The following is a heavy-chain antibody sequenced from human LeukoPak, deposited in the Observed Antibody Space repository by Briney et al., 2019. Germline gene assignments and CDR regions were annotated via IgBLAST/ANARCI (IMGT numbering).Heavy chain of an antibody. CDR3: AGAPPAYTVTGDFDY. Sequence: QPGGSLRLSCAASGFTFSSYAMHWVRQAPGKGLEWVAVISYDGSNKYYADSVKGRFTISRDNSKNTPYLQMNSLRAEDTAVYYCAGAPPAYTVTGDFDYWGQGTLVTVSS. CDR1: GFTFSSYA. V-gene: IGHV3-30-3*01. D-gene: IGHD4-17*01. J-gene: IGHJ4*02. CDR2: ISYDGSNK.